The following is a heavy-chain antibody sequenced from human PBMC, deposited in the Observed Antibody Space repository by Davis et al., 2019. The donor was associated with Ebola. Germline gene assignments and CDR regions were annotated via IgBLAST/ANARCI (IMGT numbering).Heavy chain of an antibody. CDR2: INPNSGGT. V-gene: IGHV1-2*02. J-gene: IGHJ4*02. CDR1: GYTFTGYY. D-gene: IGHD6-13*01. CDR3: ARVAIAADPPLDY. Sequence: ASVKVSCKASGYTFTGYYMHWVRQAPGQGLEWMGWINPNSGGTNYAQKFQGRVTMTRDTSISTAYMEPSRLTSDDTAVYYCARVAIAADPPLDYWGQGTLVTVSS.